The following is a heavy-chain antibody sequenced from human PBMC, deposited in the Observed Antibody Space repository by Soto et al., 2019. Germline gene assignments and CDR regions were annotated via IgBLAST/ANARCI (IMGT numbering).Heavy chain of an antibody. J-gene: IGHJ4*02. Sequence: SETLSLTCTVSGGSISSSSYYWGWIRQPPGKGLEWIGSIYYSGSTYYNPSLKSRVTISVDRSKNQFSLKLSSVTAADTAVYYCASAPRYYYDSSGYYPLNYWGQGTLVTVSS. CDR2: IYYSGST. CDR1: GGSISSSSYY. D-gene: IGHD3-22*01. CDR3: ASAPRYYYDSSGYYPLNY. V-gene: IGHV4-39*07.